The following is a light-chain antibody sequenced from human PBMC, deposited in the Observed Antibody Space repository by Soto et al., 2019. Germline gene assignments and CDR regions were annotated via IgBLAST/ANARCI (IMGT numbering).Light chain of an antibody. CDR3: QQYDNWPLT. CDR2: GTS. V-gene: IGKV3-15*01. CDR1: QSVSSY. Sequence: EIVLTQCPSTLSLSPGERATLSCRASQSVSSYLAWYQQKRGQAPRLLIYGTSTRATGIPARFSGSGSGTEFTLTIGSLQSEDFEVYYCQQYDNWPLTFGGGTKVDIK. J-gene: IGKJ4*01.